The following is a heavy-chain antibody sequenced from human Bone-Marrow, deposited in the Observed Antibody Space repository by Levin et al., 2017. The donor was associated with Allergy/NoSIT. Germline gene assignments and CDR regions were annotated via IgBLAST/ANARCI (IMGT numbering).Heavy chain of an antibody. D-gene: IGHD5-12*01. Sequence: SGGSLRLSCIGSGFRFSDYTMNWVRQAPGKGLEWISSTSSSGNFMYYADSVKARFTVSRANAQNSMFLQMDNLVAEDTATYFCARDKNTGYAGDYWGQGTLVTVSS. CDR1: GFRFSDYT. V-gene: IGHV3-21*04. CDR2: TSSSGNFM. J-gene: IGHJ4*02. CDR3: ARDKNTGYAGDY.